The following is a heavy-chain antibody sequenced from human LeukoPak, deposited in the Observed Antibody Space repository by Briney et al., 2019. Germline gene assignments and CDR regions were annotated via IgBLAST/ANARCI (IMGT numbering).Heavy chain of an antibody. CDR3: ARVGYCSSTSCYIFDY. CDR2: TYYRSKWYN. Sequence: SQTLSLTCAISRDSVSSNSAAWNWIRQSPSRGLEWLGRTYYRSKWYNDYAVSVKSRITINPDTSKNQFSLQLNSVTPEDTAVYYCARVGYCSSTSCYIFDYWGQGTLVTVSS. V-gene: IGHV6-1*01. J-gene: IGHJ4*02. CDR1: RDSVSSNSAA. D-gene: IGHD2-2*01.